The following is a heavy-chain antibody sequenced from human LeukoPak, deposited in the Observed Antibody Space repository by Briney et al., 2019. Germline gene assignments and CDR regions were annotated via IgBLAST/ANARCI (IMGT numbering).Heavy chain of an antibody. Sequence: GGSLRLSCAASGFTFSDYYMSWIRQAPGKGLEYVSYISSSSGHTNYADSVKGRFTISRDNAKNSLYLQMNSLRAEDTAVYYCARQGWLQYPHYWGQGTLVTASS. CDR3: ARQGWLQYPHY. D-gene: IGHD5-24*01. CDR2: ISSSSGHT. CDR1: GFTFSDYY. V-gene: IGHV3-11*06. J-gene: IGHJ4*02.